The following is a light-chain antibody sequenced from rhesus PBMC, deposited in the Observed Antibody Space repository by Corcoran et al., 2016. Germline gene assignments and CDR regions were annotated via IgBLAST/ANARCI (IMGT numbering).Light chain of an antibody. CDR3: QHSYGTPFT. CDR2: QTS. CDR1: ENVHSY. Sequence: DIQMTQSPSSLSASVGDRVTITCRASENVHSYLHWYQRKPGKAPNLLIYQTSTWRSGVPPRFSGSGSGTDFTLTISKLQPEDFATYFCQHSYGTPFTFGPGTKLDLK. J-gene: IGKJ3*01. V-gene: IGKV1-74*01.